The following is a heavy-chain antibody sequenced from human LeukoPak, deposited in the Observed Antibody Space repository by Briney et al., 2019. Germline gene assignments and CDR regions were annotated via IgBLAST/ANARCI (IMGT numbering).Heavy chain of an antibody. CDR2: IYDSGST. D-gene: IGHD2-2*01. J-gene: IGHJ4*02. V-gene: IGHV4-39*01. CDR3: ARASTSCYDY. CDR1: GGSIRSSYYY. Sequence: SETLSLTCTVSGGSIRSSYYYWGWIRQPPGKGLEWIGSIYDSGSTYYNPSLKSRVTISVDTSKNQFSLKLSSVTAADTAVYYCARASTSCYDYWGQGTLVTVSS.